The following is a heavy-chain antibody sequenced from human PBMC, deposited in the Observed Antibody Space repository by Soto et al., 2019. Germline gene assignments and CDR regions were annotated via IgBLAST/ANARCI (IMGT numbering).Heavy chain of an antibody. CDR1: RGSFSGYY. V-gene: IGHV4-34*01. Sequence: SETLSLTCAVYRGSFSGYYWSWIRQSPGTGLEWIGEINHSGSTNYNPSLKSRVTVSADTSKNQFSLKLNSVTAADTAVYYCASRGYPDYWGQGTLVTVSS. CDR3: ASRGYPDY. J-gene: IGHJ4*02. D-gene: IGHD3-22*01. CDR2: INHSGST.